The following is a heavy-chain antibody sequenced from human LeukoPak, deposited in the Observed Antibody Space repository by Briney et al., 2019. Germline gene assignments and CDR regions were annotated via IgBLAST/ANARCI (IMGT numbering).Heavy chain of an antibody. CDR1: GFTFSSYA. D-gene: IGHD6-13*01. CDR3: ARDPDSSSCQRGCYMDV. CDR2: ISYDGSNK. V-gene: IGHV3-30-3*01. Sequence: GGSLRLSCAASGFTFSSYAMHWVRQAPGKGLEWVAVISYDGSNKYYADSVKGRFTISRDNAKNSLYLQMNSLRAEDTAVYYCARDPDSSSCQRGCYMDVWGKGTTVTVSS. J-gene: IGHJ6*03.